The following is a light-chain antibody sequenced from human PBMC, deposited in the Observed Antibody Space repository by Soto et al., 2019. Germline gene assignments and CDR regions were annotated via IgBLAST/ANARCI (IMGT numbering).Light chain of an antibody. CDR2: ATS. CDR3: QQTHTFPLT. J-gene: IGKJ3*01. V-gene: IGKV1-12*01. Sequence: DIQMTQSPSSVSASVGDRVNITCRASQGVSGWLAWYQQKPGKAPNLLIYATSNLQSGGPSRFSGSGSGTDFTLTSNSLHPEDFATYYCQQTHTFPLTFGPGTKVDNK. CDR1: QGVSGW.